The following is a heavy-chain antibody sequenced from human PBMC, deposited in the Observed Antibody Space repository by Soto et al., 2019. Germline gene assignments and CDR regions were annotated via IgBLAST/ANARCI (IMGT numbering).Heavy chain of an antibody. V-gene: IGHV4-59*08. CDR3: ARLGRYYQSLDS. CDR1: GGSISSYY. CDR2: IYYRGTT. D-gene: IGHD3-10*01. Sequence: SETLSLTCTVSGGSISSYYWSWIRQAPGKGLEWIGYIYYRGTTNYNPSLKSRVTISVDTSKNQFSLRLTSVTAADTAVYYCARLGRYYQSLDSWGPGTLVTVS. J-gene: IGHJ5*01.